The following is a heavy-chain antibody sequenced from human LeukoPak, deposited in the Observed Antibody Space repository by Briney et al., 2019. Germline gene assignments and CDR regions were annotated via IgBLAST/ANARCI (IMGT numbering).Heavy chain of an antibody. J-gene: IGHJ6*02. CDR1: GFTFDDYT. V-gene: IGHV3-43*01. CDR2: ISWDGGST. Sequence: GGSLRLSCAASGFTFDDYTMHWVRQAPGKGLEWVSLISWDGGSTYYADSVKGRFTISRDNSKNSLYLQMNSLRTEDTALYYCANLAAAGTDAQSMDVWGQGTTVTVSS. D-gene: IGHD6-13*01. CDR3: ANLAAAGTDAQSMDV.